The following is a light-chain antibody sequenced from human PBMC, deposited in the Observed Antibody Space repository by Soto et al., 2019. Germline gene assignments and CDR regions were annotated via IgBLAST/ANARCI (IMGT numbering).Light chain of an antibody. J-gene: IGLJ1*01. CDR1: STDVGRYNY. CDR2: DVS. V-gene: IGLV2-14*01. Sequence: QSDLTQPASMTGSPGQSITLSCTGTSTDVGRYNYVSWYQQHPGKAPKLMVYDVSNRPSWVANRFSASKSGIAASLTISGLQAEDEADSCCCSCASERTYGFGTGTKGTLL. CDR3: CSCASERTYG.